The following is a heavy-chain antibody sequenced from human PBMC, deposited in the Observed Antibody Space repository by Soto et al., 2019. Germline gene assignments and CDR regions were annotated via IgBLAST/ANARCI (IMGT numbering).Heavy chain of an antibody. Sequence: GASVKVSCKASGGTFSSYTISWVRQAPGQGLEWMGRIIPILGIANYAQKFQGRVTITADKSTSTAYMELSSLRSEDTAVYYCAREIWGDCSSTSCARVNWFDPWGQGTLVTVSS. D-gene: IGHD2-2*01. V-gene: IGHV1-69*04. CDR3: AREIWGDCSSTSCARVNWFDP. CDR2: IIPILGIA. CDR1: GGTFSSYT. J-gene: IGHJ5*02.